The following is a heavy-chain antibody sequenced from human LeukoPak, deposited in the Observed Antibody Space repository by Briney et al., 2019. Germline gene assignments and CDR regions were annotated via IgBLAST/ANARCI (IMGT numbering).Heavy chain of an antibody. V-gene: IGHV1-18*01. CDR3: ARVRYYDSSGYYPHFDY. J-gene: IGHJ4*02. D-gene: IGHD3-22*01. CDR1: GYTFTSYG. Sequence: ASVKVSCKASGYTFTSYGISWVRQAPGQGLEWMGWISAYNGNTNYAQKLQGRVTMTTDTSTSTAYMELRSLRSDDTAVYCCARVRYYDSSGYYPHFDYWGQGTLVTVSS. CDR2: ISAYNGNT.